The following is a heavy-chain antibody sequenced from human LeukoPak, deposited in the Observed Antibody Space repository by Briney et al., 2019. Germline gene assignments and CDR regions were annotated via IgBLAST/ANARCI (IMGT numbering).Heavy chain of an antibody. CDR1: GYSFTSYW. CDR2: IYPGDSDT. V-gene: IGHV5-51*01. D-gene: IGHD2-2*01. CDR3: ARPYWDCSSTSCYGGAYYYGMDV. Sequence: GESLKISCKGSGYSFTSYWIGWVRQMPGKGLEWMGIIYPGDSDTRYSPSFQGQVTISADKSISTAYLQWSSLKASDTAMYYCARPYWDCSSTSCYGGAYYYGMDVWGKGTTVTVSS. J-gene: IGHJ6*04.